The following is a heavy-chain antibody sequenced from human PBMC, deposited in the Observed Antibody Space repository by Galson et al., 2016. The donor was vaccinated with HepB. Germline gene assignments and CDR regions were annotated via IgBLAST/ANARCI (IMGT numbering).Heavy chain of an antibody. CDR2: INPSGGSP. Sequence: SVKVSCKASGYTFTSYYMHWVRQAPGQGLEWMGIINPSGGSPSYAQKFQGRGTMTRDTSTSTVYMELSSLRSEDTDVYYCARNAMYCSSTSCSTYYFDYWGPGTLVTVSS. V-gene: IGHV1-46*01. CDR1: GYTFTSYY. D-gene: IGHD2-2*01. CDR3: ARNAMYCSSTSCSTYYFDY. J-gene: IGHJ4*02.